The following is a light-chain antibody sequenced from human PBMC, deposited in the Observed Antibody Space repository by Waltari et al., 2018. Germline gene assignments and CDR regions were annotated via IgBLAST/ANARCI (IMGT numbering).Light chain of an antibody. Sequence: QSALTQPASVSGSPGQSITIPCTGTSSDVGGSDYVSWYQQHPNKAPRLLIYDVNNRASGVSDRFSGSKSGNTASLTISGLQAEDEADYYCSSYTSRNTLLFGGGTKVTAL. CDR3: SSYTSRNTLL. J-gene: IGLJ2*01. CDR1: SSDVGGSDY. CDR2: DVN. V-gene: IGLV2-14*03.